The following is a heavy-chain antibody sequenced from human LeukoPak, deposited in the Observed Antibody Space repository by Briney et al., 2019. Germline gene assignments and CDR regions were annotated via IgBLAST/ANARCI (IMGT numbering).Heavy chain of an antibody. D-gene: IGHD4-17*01. V-gene: IGHV4-34*01. CDR1: GGSFSGYY. J-gene: IGHJ4*02. CDR2: INHSGST. CDR3: ARATVTTTWGRVDY. Sequence: SETLSLTCAVYGGSFSGYYWCWIRQPPGKGLEWIGQINHSGSTNYNPSLKSRVTISVDTSKNQFSLKLSSVTAADTAVYYCARATVTTTWGRVDYWGQGTLVTVSS.